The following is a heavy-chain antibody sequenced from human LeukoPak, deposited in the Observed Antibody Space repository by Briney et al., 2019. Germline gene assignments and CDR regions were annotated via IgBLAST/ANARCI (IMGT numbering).Heavy chain of an antibody. J-gene: IGHJ4*02. CDR2: IKQDGSEK. V-gene: IGHV3-7*04. CDR3: TRVGYIDEGIDY. Sequence: GGSLRLFCAASGFTFSSYWMSWVRQAPGKGLEWVANIKQDGSEKYYVDSVKGRFTISRDNAKNSLYLQMNSLRAEDTAIYYCTRVGYIDEGIDYWGQGTLVTVSS. D-gene: IGHD5-24*01. CDR1: GFTFSSYW.